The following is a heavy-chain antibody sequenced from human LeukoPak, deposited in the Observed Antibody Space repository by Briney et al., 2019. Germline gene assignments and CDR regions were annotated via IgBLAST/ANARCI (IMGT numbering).Heavy chain of an antibody. V-gene: IGHV4-61*02. J-gene: IGHJ6*03. D-gene: IGHD6-13*01. CDR3: ASRHSKQQPYYYYMDI. CDR2: IYSNGDT. Sequence: TLSLTCTVSGDSISSGSYYWSWIRQPAGEGLEWIGRIYSNGDTKFNPSLKSRVTISLDTSKNQFSLKLSSATAADTAVYYCASRHSKQQPYYYYMDIWGKGTTVTVSS. CDR1: GDSISSGSYY.